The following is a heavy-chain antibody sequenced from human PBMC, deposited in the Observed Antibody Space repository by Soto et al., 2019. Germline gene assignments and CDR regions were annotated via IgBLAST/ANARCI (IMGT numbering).Heavy chain of an antibody. Sequence: DVQLVESGGGLVQPGRSLRLSCAASGFTFDDYAMHWVRQAPGKGLEWVSGISWNSGSIDYADSEKGRFTISSDNAKNSLYLQMNSLRAEDTALYYCAKDKSYYYYGMDVWGQGTTVTVSS. CDR3: AKDKSYYYYGMDV. CDR2: ISWNSGSI. V-gene: IGHV3-9*01. CDR1: GFTFDDYA. J-gene: IGHJ6*02.